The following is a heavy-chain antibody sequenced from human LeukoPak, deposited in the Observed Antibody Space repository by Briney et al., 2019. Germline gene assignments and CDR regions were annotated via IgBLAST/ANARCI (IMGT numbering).Heavy chain of an antibody. CDR1: GYSFSIGYY. J-gene: IGHJ4*02. D-gene: IGHD3-22*01. CDR3: ARHAFFDSTGYYYYFDY. V-gene: IGHV4-38-2*01. Sequence: PSGTLSLTCAVSGYSFSIGYYWGWIRPPPGKGLEGIGSVYRSGSTYYNPSLKSRVTLSMDTSKNQFSLKLNSATAADTAAYYCARHAFFDSTGYYYYFDYWGQGSLVTVSS. CDR2: VYRSGST.